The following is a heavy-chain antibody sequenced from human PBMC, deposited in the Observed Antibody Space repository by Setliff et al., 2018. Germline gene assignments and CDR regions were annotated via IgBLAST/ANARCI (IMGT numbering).Heavy chain of an antibody. Sequence: SVKVSCKASGGTFSNYGISWVRQAPGQGLEWMGGTTPMFRTTNYARKFQGRVTIITDESTSTAYMQLSSLGPDDTAVYYCVREGVDRRSSTDYRYYMDVWGEGTTVTVSS. V-gene: IGHV1-69*05. J-gene: IGHJ6*03. D-gene: IGHD5-12*01. CDR1: GGTFSNYG. CDR3: VREGVDRRSSTDYRYYMDV. CDR2: TTPMFRTT.